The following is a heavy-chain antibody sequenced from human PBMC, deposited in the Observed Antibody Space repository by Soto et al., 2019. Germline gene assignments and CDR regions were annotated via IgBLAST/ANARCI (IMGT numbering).Heavy chain of an antibody. Sequence: GGSLRLSCAASGFTFSSYGMHWVRQAPGKGLEWVAVISYDGSNKYYADSVKGRFTISRDNSKNTLYLQMNSLRAEDTAVYYCAKVLRYSVDPEGYYYDSSGYYGGYFDYWGQGTLVTVSS. V-gene: IGHV3-30*18. CDR3: AKVLRYSVDPEGYYYDSSGYYGGYFDY. CDR1: GFTFSSYG. CDR2: ISYDGSNK. J-gene: IGHJ4*02. D-gene: IGHD3-22*01.